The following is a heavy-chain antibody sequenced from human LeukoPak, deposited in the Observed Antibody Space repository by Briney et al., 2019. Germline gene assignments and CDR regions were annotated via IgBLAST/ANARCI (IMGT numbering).Heavy chain of an antibody. CDR3: AKNGNNWGFRSYSYYMDV. CDR2: ISGSGGNT. J-gene: IGHJ6*03. D-gene: IGHD7-27*01. CDR1: GFTFSSYA. Sequence: PGGSLRLSCAASGFTFSSYAMSWVRQAPGKGLEWVSAISGSGGNTYYADSVKGRFTIFRDNSKNTLYLQMNSLRAEDTAVYYCAKNGNNWGFRSYSYYMDVWGKGNTVTVSS. V-gene: IGHV3-23*01.